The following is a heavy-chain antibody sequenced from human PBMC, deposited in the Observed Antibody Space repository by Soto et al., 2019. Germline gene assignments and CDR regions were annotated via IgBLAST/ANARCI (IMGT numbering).Heavy chain of an antibody. CDR1: DDSINSDKYY. J-gene: IGHJ5*02. Sequence: SETLSLTCSVSDDSINSDKYYWGWIRQPPGKGLEWIGSIYYRGNTYYNPSLQSRVTISLDTSKNQFSLKLNSVTAADTAVYYCARLQRVAPYSWFDPWGQGTLVTVSS. V-gene: IGHV4-39*01. CDR2: IYYRGNT. CDR3: ARLQRVAPYSWFDP. D-gene: IGHD2-15*01.